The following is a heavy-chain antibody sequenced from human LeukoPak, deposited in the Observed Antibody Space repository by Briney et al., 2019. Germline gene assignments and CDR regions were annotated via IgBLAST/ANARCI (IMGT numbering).Heavy chain of an antibody. CDR3: ARPRPGYYFDY. CDR2: MNQDGSEK. CDR1: GFTFINYW. V-gene: IGHV3-7*04. Sequence: SGGSLRLSCAASGFTFINYWMSWVRQAPGKGLEWVANMNQDGSEKYYVDSVKGRFTISRDNAKNSLYLQMNSLRAEDTAVYYCARPRPGYYFDYWGQGTLVTVSS. J-gene: IGHJ4*02.